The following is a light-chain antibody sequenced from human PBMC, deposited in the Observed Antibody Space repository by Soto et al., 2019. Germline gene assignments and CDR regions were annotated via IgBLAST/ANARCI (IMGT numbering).Light chain of an antibody. CDR2: EGS. Sequence: QSALTQPASVSGSPGQSITISCTGTSSDVGSYNLVSGYQQHPGKAPKLMIYEGSKRPSGVSNRFSGSKSGNTASLTISGLQAEDEADYYCCSYAGGSTYVFVTGTKLTVL. CDR1: SSDVGSYNL. J-gene: IGLJ1*01. V-gene: IGLV2-23*01. CDR3: CSYAGGSTYV.